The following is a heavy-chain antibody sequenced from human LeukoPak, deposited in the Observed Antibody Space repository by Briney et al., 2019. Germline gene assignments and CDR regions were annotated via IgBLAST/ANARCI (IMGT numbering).Heavy chain of an antibody. D-gene: IGHD2-2*01. V-gene: IGHV4-4*07. CDR1: GGSISSYY. CDR3: ARDLQYQLLFTTQYYYMDV. Sequence: KPSETLSLTCTVSGGSISSYYWSWIRQPAGKGLEWIGRIYTSGSTNYNPSLKSRVTMSVDTSKNQFSLKLSSVTAADTAVYYCARDLQYQLLFTTQYYYMDVWGKGTTVTVSS. J-gene: IGHJ6*03. CDR2: IYTSGST.